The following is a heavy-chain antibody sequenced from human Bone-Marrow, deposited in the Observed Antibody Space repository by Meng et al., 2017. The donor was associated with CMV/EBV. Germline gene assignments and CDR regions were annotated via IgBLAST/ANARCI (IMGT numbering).Heavy chain of an antibody. CDR2: INWNGGST. D-gene: IGHD2-2*02. CDR1: GFTFDDYG. J-gene: IGHJ6*02. V-gene: IGHV3-20*04. CDR3: ARGGACSSTSCYTSPYGMDV. Sequence: GGSLRLSCAASGFTFDDYGMSWVRQAPGKGLEWVSGINWNGGSTGYADSVKGRFTISRDNAKNSLYLQMNSLRAEDTAVYYCARGGACSSTSCYTSPYGMDVWGQGTTVTVSS.